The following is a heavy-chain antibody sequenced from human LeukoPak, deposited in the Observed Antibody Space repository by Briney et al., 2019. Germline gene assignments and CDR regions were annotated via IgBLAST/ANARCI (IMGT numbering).Heavy chain of an antibody. CDR1: GFTFSSYG. CDR2: IWYDGSNK. D-gene: IGHD3-10*01. CDR3: ARDYYYGSGSYLAPRVMDV. V-gene: IGHV3-33*01. Sequence: GGSLRLSCAASGFTFSSYGMHRVRQAPGKGLEWVAVIWYDGSNKYYADSVKGRFTISRDNSKNTLYLQMNSLRAEDTAVYYCARDYYYGSGSYLAPRVMDVWGQGTTVTVSS. J-gene: IGHJ6*02.